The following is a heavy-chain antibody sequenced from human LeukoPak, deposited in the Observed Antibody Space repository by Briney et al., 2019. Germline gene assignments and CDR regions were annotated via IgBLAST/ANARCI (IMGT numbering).Heavy chain of an antibody. J-gene: IGHJ4*02. V-gene: IGHV3-23*01. D-gene: IGHD1-26*01. Sequence: GGSLRLSCAASGFTFRNYVMSWVGQGPVQGMEWISSISGSGGSTYYADSVKGRFIISRDNSKNTLYLQMNSLRVEDTAVYYCAEEVGNTYPTFDYWGQGTLVTVSS. CDR1: GFTFRNYV. CDR2: ISGSGGST. CDR3: AEEVGNTYPTFDY.